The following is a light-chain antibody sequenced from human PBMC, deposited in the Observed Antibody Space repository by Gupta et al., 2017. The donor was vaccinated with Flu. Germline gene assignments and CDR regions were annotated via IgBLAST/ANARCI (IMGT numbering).Light chain of an antibody. V-gene: IGKV3-20*01. Sequence: EIVLTQSPGTLSLSPGERATLSCRASQSVSSSYLAWYQQKPGQAPRLLIYGASSRATGIPDRFSGSGSGTDFTLTISRLEPEDCAVDYCQQYGSSPPWTFGQGTKVEIK. CDR3: QQYGSSPPWT. CDR2: GAS. J-gene: IGKJ1*01. CDR1: QSVSSSY.